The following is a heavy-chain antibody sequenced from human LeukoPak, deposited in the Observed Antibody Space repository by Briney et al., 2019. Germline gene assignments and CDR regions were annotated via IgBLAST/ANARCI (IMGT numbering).Heavy chain of an antibody. J-gene: IGHJ4*02. CDR2: ISWDGGST. V-gene: IGHV3-43*01. D-gene: IGHD2-21*02. CDR1: GFTFDDYT. Sequence: PGGSLRLSCAASGFTFDDYTMHWVRQAPGKGLEWVSLISWDGGSTYYADSVKGRFTISRDNSKNSLYLQMNSLRAEDTALYYCAKEFSDAFDYWGQGTLVTVFS. CDR3: AKEFSDAFDY.